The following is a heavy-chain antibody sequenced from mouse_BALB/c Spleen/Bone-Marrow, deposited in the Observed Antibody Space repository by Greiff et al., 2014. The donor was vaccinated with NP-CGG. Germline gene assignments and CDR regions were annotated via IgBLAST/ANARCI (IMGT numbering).Heavy chain of an antibody. CDR1: GFSLTSYG. CDR3: ATNYYGSSYAMDY. Sequence: VQLVESGPDLVAPSQSLSITCTVSGFSLTSYGVHWVRQPPGKGLEWLVVIWSDGSTTYNSALKSRLSISKDNSKSQVFLKMNSLQTDDTAMYYCATNYYGSSYAMDYWGQGTSVTVSS. J-gene: IGHJ4*01. D-gene: IGHD1-1*01. CDR2: IWSDGST. V-gene: IGHV2-6-2*01.